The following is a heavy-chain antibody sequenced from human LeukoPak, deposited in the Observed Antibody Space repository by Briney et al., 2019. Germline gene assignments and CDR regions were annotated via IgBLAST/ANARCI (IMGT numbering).Heavy chain of an antibody. J-gene: IGHJ4*02. D-gene: IGHD1-14*01. Sequence: PGGSLRLSCAASRFTFSSYSMNWVRQAPGKGLEYVSAISSNGGSTYYANSVKGRFTISRDNSKNTLYLQMGSLRAEDMAVYYCARGGMTTNDYWGQGTLVTVSS. CDR3: ARGGMTTNDY. CDR1: RFTFSSYS. V-gene: IGHV3-64*01. CDR2: ISSNGGST.